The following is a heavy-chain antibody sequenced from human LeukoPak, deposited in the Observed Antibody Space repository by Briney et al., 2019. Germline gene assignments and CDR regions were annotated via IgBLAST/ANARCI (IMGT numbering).Heavy chain of an antibody. V-gene: IGHV3-23*01. D-gene: IGHD3-10*02. CDR2: ISGSGGST. CDR1: GFTFSNAW. Sequence: GGSLRLSRAASGFTFSNAWMSWVRQAPGKGLEWVSAISGSGGSTYYADSVKGRFTISRDNSKNTLYLQMNSLRAEDTAVYYCAELGITMIGGVWGKGTTVTISS. J-gene: IGHJ6*04. CDR3: AELGITMIGGV.